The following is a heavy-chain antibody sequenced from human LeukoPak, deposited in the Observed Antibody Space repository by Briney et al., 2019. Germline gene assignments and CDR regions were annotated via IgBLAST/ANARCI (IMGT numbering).Heavy chain of an antibody. Sequence: PGGSLRLSCAASGFTFGSYSMNWVRQAPGKGLEWVSSISSSSSYIYYADSVKGRFTISRDNAKNSLYLQMNSLRAEDTAVYYCARVSTKKSFIPGLNYFDYWGQGTLVTVSS. D-gene: IGHD1-14*01. CDR1: GFTFGSYS. CDR2: ISSSSSYI. V-gene: IGHV3-21*01. J-gene: IGHJ4*02. CDR3: ARVSTKKSFIPGLNYFDY.